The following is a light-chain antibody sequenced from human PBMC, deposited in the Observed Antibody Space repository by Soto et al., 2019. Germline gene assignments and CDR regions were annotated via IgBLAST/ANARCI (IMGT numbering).Light chain of an antibody. CDR2: GAS. J-gene: IGKJ1*01. Sequence: PGERATLTCRASQSVTNYIAWYQQKPGQAPRLLIYGASTRATGIPDRFSGSGSGTDFTLSVSGLEPEDFAVYYCQQYAASPETFGQGTKVDIK. V-gene: IGKV3-20*01. CDR3: QQYAASPET. CDR1: QSVTNY.